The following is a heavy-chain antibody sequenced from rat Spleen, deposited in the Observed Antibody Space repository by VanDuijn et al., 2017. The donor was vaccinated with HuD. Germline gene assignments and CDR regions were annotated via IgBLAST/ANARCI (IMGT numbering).Heavy chain of an antibody. D-gene: IGHD4-2*01. CDR3: TTDDDTGDY. CDR2: ISTGGGRP. J-gene: IGHJ2*01. V-gene: IGHV5-27*01. CDR1: GFTFSNYD. Sequence: EVQLVESGGGLVQPGRSLKLSCAASGFTFSNYDMAWVRQAPTKGLEWVAAISTGGGRPYYRDSVRGRFTISRDNTKNTLYLQMDSLRSDDTATYYCTTDDDTGDYWGQGVMVTVSS.